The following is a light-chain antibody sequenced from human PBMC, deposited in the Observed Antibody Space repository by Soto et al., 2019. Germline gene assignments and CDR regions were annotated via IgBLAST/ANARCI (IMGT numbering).Light chain of an antibody. CDR3: QQFNSYPRT. V-gene: IGKV1-9*01. Sequence: SASVGDRITVTCRASQDISDPLAWYQQKPGKAPKLLISHAFTLQSGVPSRFSGSGSGTEFTLTISSLQPEDFAIYYCQQFNSYPRTFGQGTKVDIK. CDR1: QDISDP. J-gene: IGKJ1*01. CDR2: HAF.